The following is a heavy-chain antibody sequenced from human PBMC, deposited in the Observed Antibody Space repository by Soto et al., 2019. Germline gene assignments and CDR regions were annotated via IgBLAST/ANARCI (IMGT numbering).Heavy chain of an antibody. D-gene: IGHD2-2*01. J-gene: IGHJ4*02. CDR3: SRLTTARRRDD. CDR1: GGSINSSTSH. CDR2: IYYTGNT. V-gene: IGHV4-39*01. Sequence: LSFTYIVCGGSINSSTSHWGWSRQPPGKGVEWIGSIYYTGNTYYNPSLKSRVTMAFDASKNQFSLTLSSVAVADTAVYCCSRLTTARRRDDWGQGTLVTVSS.